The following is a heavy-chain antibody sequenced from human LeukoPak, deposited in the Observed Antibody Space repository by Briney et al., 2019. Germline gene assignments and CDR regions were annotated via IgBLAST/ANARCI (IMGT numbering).Heavy chain of an antibody. CDR3: ARGSLFGVVQYFDY. Sequence: PGRSLRLSCAASGFTFSSYAMHWVRQAPGKGLEWMAVISYDGSNKYYADSVKGRFTISRDNSKNTLYLQMNSLRAEDTAVYYCARGSLFGVVQYFDYWGQGTLVTVSS. CDR2: ISYDGSNK. J-gene: IGHJ4*02. D-gene: IGHD3-3*01. V-gene: IGHV3-30*01. CDR1: GFTFSSYA.